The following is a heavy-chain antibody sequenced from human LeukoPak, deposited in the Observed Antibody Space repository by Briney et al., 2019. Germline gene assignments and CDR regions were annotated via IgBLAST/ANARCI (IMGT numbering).Heavy chain of an antibody. CDR2: INGDGSNT. CDR1: GFTFSSHW. CDR3: ARSKSSHSTDAFDI. D-gene: IGHD6-6*01. V-gene: IGHV3-74*03. J-gene: IGHJ3*02. Sequence: GGSLRLSCAASGFTFSSHWMHWVRQAPGKGLWWVSRINGDGSNTTYADSVKGRFTISRDNAKNTLYLQMNSLRAEDTAVYHCARSKSSHSTDAFDIWGQGTMVTVSS.